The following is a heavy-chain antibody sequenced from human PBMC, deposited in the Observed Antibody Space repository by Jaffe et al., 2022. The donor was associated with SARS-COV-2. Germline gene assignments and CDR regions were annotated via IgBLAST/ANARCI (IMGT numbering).Heavy chain of an antibody. V-gene: IGHV3-23*01. D-gene: IGHD3-9*01. CDR2: ISGSGGST. J-gene: IGHJ3*02. Sequence: EVQLLESGGGLVQPGGSLRLSCAASGFTFSSYAMSWVRQAPGKGLEWVSAISGSGGSTYYADSVKGRFTISRDNSKNTLYLQMNSLRAEDTAVYYCANSNGDILTGFDAFDIWGQGTMVTVSS. CDR1: GFTFSSYA. CDR3: ANSNGDILTGFDAFDI.